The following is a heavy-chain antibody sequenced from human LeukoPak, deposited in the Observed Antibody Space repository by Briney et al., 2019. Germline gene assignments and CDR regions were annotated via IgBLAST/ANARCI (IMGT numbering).Heavy chain of an antibody. CDR2: INPSGGST. CDR3: ARAPHYDILTGYYKLRAHYFDY. D-gene: IGHD3-9*01. Sequence: ASVKVSCKASGYTFTSYYMHWVRQAPGQGLEWMGIINPSGGSTSYAQKFQGRVTMTRDTSTSTVYMELSSLRSEDTAVYYCARAPHYDILTGYYKLRAHYFDYWGQGTLVTVSS. CDR1: GYTFTSYY. V-gene: IGHV1-46*01. J-gene: IGHJ4*02.